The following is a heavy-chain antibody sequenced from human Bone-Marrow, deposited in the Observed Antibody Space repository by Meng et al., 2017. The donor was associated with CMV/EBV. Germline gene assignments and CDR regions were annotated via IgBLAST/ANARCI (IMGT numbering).Heavy chain of an antibody. CDR2: IYHSGST. D-gene: IGHD2-15*01. CDR3: ARESSGGTHYFDY. CDR1: GYSISSGYY. V-gene: IGHV4-38-2*02. Sequence: SETLSLTCTVSGYSISSGYYWGWIRQPPGKGLEWIGSIYHSGSTYYNPSLKSRVTISVDTSKNQFSLKLSSVTAADTAVYYCARESSGGTHYFDYWGQGKLVTVSS. J-gene: IGHJ4*02.